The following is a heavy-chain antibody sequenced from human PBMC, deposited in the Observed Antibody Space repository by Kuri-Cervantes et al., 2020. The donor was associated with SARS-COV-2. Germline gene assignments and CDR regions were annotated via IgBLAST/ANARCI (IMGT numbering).Heavy chain of an antibody. CDR2: MYYSGST. Sequence: GSLRLSCIVSGGSISSSSYYWGWIRQPPGKGLEWIGSMYYSGSTYYNPSLKSRLTISVDTSKNQLSLKLSSVTAADTAVYYCVGFYYYDSSGFVANCYYMDVWGKGTTVTVS. CDR3: VGFYYYDSSGFVANCYYMDV. CDR1: GGSISSSSYY. D-gene: IGHD3-22*01. V-gene: IGHV4-39*01. J-gene: IGHJ6*03.